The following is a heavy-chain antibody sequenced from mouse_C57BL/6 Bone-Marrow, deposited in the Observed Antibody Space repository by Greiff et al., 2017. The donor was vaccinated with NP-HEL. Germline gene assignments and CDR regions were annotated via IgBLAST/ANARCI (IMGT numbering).Heavy chain of an antibody. V-gene: IGHV1-59*01. Sequence: QVQLQQPGAELVRPGTSVKLSCKASGYTFTSYWMHWVKQRPGQGLEWIGVIDPSDSYTNYNQKFKGKATLTVDTSSSTAYMQLSSLTSEDSAVYYCARAGVQLRAILYYAIDYWGQGTSVTVSS. CDR3: ARAGVQLRAILYYAIDY. D-gene: IGHD3-2*02. CDR2: IDPSDSYT. CDR1: GYTFTSYW. J-gene: IGHJ4*01.